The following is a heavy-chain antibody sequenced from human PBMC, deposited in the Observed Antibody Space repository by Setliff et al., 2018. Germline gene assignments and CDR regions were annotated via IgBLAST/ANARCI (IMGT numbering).Heavy chain of an antibody. J-gene: IGHJ6*02. D-gene: IGHD3-3*01. Sequence: PSETLSLTCNVSGVSISSYYWSWIRQPPGKGLESIGYIQKSGGTNYNPALKSRVTISVDTSTNQFSLKRRSVTAADTAVYYCARLSWNGLRYYGLDVWGQGTTVTVSS. CDR2: IQKSGGT. V-gene: IGHV4-59*01. CDR3: ARLSWNGLRYYGLDV. CDR1: GVSISSYY.